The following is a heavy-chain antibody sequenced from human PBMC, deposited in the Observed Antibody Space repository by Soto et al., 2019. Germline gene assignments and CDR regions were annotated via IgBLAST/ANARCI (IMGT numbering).Heavy chain of an antibody. J-gene: IGHJ3*02. Sequence: EVHLLESGGGLVQPGGSLTLSCAASGFTFSSYAMSWVRQAPGEGLEWVSAISGGGGDSTYYAVSVQGRLIISKDNTKNTLYLEMISLRADDTAVYYCAKERAIIGKGAFDMWGQGTMVTVSS. CDR2: ISGGGGDST. V-gene: IGHV3-23*01. CDR1: GFTFSSYA. CDR3: AKERAIIGKGAFDM.